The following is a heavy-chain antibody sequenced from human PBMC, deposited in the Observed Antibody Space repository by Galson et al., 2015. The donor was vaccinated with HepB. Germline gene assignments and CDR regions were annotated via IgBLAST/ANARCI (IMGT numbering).Heavy chain of an antibody. Sequence: RLSCAASGFTFSNYAMSWVRPAPGQGLAWVATVSASGGSTFYADSVKGRFTISRDNSKNTLYVQMNSLTDEDTAVYYCAKDGIRVQLERRPSFDYWGQGTLVTV. J-gene: IGHJ4*02. CDR1: GFTFSNYA. CDR2: VSASGGST. D-gene: IGHD1-1*01. CDR3: AKDGIRVQLERRPSFDY. V-gene: IGHV3-23*01.